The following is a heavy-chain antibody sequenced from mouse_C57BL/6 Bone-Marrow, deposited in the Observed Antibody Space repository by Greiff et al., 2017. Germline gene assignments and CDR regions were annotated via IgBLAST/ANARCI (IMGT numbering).Heavy chain of an antibody. Sequence: QVQLKQPGAELVMPGASVKLSCKASGYTFTSYWMHWVKQRPGQGLEWIGEIDPSDSYTNYNQKFKGKSTLTVDKSSSPAYMQLSSLTSEDSAVYYCARENDGYYVAYWGQGTLVTVSA. CDR3: ARENDGYYVAY. CDR1: GYTFTSYW. V-gene: IGHV1-69*01. D-gene: IGHD2-3*01. J-gene: IGHJ3*01. CDR2: IDPSDSYT.